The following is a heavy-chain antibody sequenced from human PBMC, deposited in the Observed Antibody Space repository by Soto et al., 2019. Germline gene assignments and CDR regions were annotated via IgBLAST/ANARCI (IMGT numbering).Heavy chain of an antibody. J-gene: IGHJ4*02. Sequence: QVQLVESGGGVVQPGRSLRLSCAASGFFFSSYDLFWVRQAPGKGLESVTFISHDGSNKKYADSVKGRFTISRDNSKNTLYLQMNNLRPEDSAMYYCARAGIWWDIFRPFDQWGQGTLVTVSS. CDR3: ARAGIWWDIFRPFDQ. V-gene: IGHV3-30-3*01. D-gene: IGHD5-12*01. CDR2: ISHDGSNK. CDR1: GFFFSSYD.